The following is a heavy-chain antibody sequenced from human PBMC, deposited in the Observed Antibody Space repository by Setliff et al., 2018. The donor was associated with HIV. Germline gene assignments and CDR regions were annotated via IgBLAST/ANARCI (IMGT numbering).Heavy chain of an antibody. Sequence: KTSETLSLTCTVSGGSITSYYWNRIRQSPGKGLEWIGYIFDSGTTKYNPSVTSRVTISVDASKNQFFLQLISVTAADTAVYYCARQGGYNSPLMVWGQGKLVTVSS. CDR1: GGSITSYY. D-gene: IGHD3-10*01. CDR2: IFDSGTT. CDR3: ARQGGYNSPLMV. J-gene: IGHJ4*02. V-gene: IGHV4-59*08.